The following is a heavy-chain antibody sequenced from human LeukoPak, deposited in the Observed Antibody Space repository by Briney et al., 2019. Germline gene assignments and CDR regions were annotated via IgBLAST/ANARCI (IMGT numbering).Heavy chain of an antibody. D-gene: IGHD3-16*01. J-gene: IGHJ4*02. Sequence: RGESLKISCKGSGYRFTNYWISWVRQMPGKGLEWMGRTDPSDSYTDYSPSFQGHVTFSADKSITTAYLQWGSLRASDTAMYYCATLILRAAPYYLDYWGQGTLVTVSS. V-gene: IGHV5-10-1*01. CDR2: TDPSDSYT. CDR1: GYRFTNYW. CDR3: ATLILRAAPYYLDY.